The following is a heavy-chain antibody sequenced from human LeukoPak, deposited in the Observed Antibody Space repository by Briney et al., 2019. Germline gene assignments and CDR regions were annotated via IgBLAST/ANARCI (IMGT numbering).Heavy chain of an antibody. CDR1: GGSISSYF. Sequence: SETLSLTCTVSGGSISSYFWSWIRQPPGKGLEWIGYIYYSGSTNYNPSFKSRVTISVDTSKNQFSLKLSSVTAADTAVYYCARDGFGELWFDYWGQGTLVTVSS. CDR2: IYYSGST. V-gene: IGHV4-59*01. J-gene: IGHJ4*02. CDR3: ARDGFGELWFDY. D-gene: IGHD3-10*01.